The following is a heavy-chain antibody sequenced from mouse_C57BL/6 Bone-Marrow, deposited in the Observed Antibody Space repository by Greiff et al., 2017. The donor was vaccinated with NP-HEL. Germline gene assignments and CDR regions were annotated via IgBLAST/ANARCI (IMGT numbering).Heavy chain of an antibody. CDR1: GYTFTDYY. J-gene: IGHJ2*01. V-gene: IGHV1-76*01. CDR3: ARKDYYYGSSCFDY. Sequence: VQLQQSGAELVRPGASVKLSCKASGYTFTDYYINWVKQRPGQGLEWIARIYPGSGNTYYNEKFKGKATLTAEKSSSTAYMQLSSLTSEDSAVYFCARKDYYYGSSCFDYWGQGTTLTVSS. CDR2: IYPGSGNT. D-gene: IGHD1-1*01.